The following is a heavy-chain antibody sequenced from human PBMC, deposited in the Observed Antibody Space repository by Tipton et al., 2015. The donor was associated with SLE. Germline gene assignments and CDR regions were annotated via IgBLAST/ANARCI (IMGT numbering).Heavy chain of an antibody. D-gene: IGHD6-19*01. CDR1: GGSISSSSYY. CDR2: IYYSGST. V-gene: IGHV4-39*07. CDR3: ARLGIAVAGPTDY. Sequence: TLSLTCTVSGGSISSSSYYWGWIRQPPGKGLEWIGGIYYSGSTYYNPSLKSRVTISVDTSKNQFSLKLSSVTAADTAVYYCARLGIAVAGPTDYWGQGTLVTVSS. J-gene: IGHJ4*02.